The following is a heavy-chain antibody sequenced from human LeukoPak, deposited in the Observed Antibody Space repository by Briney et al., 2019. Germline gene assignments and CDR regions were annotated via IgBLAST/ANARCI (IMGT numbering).Heavy chain of an antibody. J-gene: IGHJ5*02. CDR1: GGSISSYY. D-gene: IGHD2-15*01. CDR3: ARGPGGGSYNWFDP. V-gene: IGHV4-59*01. Sequence: SETLSLTCTVSGGSISSYYWSWIRQPPGKGLEWIGYIYYSGITNYNPSLKSRVTISVDTSKNQFSLKLSSVTAADTAIYYCARGPGGGSYNWFDPWGQGTLVTVSS. CDR2: IYYSGIT.